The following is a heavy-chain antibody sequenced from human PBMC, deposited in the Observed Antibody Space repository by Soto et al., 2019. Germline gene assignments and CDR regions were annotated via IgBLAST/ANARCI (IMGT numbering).Heavy chain of an antibody. J-gene: IGHJ3*02. D-gene: IGHD2-8*01. CDR3: AKEELCTNGVCYTGSFDI. CDR2: ISWNSGSI. V-gene: IGHV3-9*01. Sequence: GGSLRLPCAASGFTFDDYAMHWVRQAPGKGLEWVSGISWNSGSIGYADSVKGPVTISRDNAKNSLYLQMNSLRAEDTALYYCAKEELCTNGVCYTGSFDIWGQGTMVTVSS. CDR1: GFTFDDYA.